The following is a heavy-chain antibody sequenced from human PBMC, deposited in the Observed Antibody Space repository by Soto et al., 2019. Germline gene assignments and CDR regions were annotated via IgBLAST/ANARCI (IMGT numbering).Heavy chain of an antibody. Sequence: GASVKVSCKASGGTFSSYAISWVRQAPGQGLEWMGGIIPIFGTANYAQKFQGRVTITADESTSTAYMELSSLRSEDTAVYYCARDGSLQAHWFDPWGQGTLVTVSS. V-gene: IGHV1-69*13. D-gene: IGHD3-10*01. J-gene: IGHJ5*02. CDR3: ARDGSLQAHWFDP. CDR1: GGTFSSYA. CDR2: IIPIFGTA.